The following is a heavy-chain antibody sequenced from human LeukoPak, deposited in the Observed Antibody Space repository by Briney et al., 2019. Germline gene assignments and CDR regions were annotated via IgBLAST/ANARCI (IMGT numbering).Heavy chain of an antibody. V-gene: IGHV3-74*01. D-gene: IGHD4-23*01. J-gene: IGHJ4*02. CDR3: ARDPLGGRPDY. CDR2: ISVDGSSS. Sequence: HPGGSLRLSCAASGFTFSNYWMHWVRQAPGQGLVWVLRISVDGSSSTYADSVRGRFSISRDNAKTTLHLKMNSLRADDTAVYYCARDPLGGRPDYWGQGTLVTVSS. CDR1: GFTFSNYW.